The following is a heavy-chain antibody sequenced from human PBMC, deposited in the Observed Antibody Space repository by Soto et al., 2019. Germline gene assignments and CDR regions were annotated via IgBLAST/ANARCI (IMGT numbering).Heavy chain of an antibody. CDR1: GYSFSSQW. V-gene: IGHV5-51*01. D-gene: IGHD1-1*01. J-gene: IGHJ3*01. CDR2: IYPGDSDT. Sequence: PGESLKISCKGSGYSFSSQWIGWVRQMPGKGLEWMGIIYPGDSDTIYNPSFQGHVTMSADRSISTAYPQWSRLNASDTAVYFCARRRDGYNYNGFDVWGQGTMVTVSS. CDR3: ARRRDGYNYNGFDV.